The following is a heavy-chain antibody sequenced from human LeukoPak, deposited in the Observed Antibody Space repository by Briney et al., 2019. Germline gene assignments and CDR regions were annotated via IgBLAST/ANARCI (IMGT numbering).Heavy chain of an antibody. CDR2: INPNRGST. CDR3: ARGTMDTNFDY. CDR1: GYTFTSYY. Sequence: ASVKVSCQASGYTFTSYYMYWVRQAPGQGLEWMGIINPNRGSTSYAQKFQGRVTMTRDMSTSTVYMELRSLRSDDTAVYYCARGTMDTNFDYWGQGTLVTVSS. D-gene: IGHD1-7*01. V-gene: IGHV1-46*01. J-gene: IGHJ4*02.